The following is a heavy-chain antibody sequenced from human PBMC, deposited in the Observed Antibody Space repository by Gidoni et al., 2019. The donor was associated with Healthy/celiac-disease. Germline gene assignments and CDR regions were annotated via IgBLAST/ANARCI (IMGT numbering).Heavy chain of an antibody. CDR1: GGSFSGYY. Sequence: QVQLQQWGAGLLKPSETLSLTCAVYGGSFSGYYWSWIRQPPGKGLEWIGEINHSGSTNYNPSLKSRVTISVDTSKNQFSLKLSSVTAADTAVYYCARGYYGYSYGYLTGGRYDYWGQGTLVTVSS. V-gene: IGHV4-34*01. J-gene: IGHJ4*02. D-gene: IGHD5-18*01. CDR2: INHSGST. CDR3: ARGYYGYSYGYLTGGRYDY.